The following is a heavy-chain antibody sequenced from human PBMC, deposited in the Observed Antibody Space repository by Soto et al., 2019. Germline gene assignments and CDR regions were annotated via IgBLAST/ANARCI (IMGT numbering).Heavy chain of an antibody. CDR3: ANQFIWFGELLYLDDY. V-gene: IGHV3-23*01. D-gene: IGHD3-10*01. J-gene: IGHJ4*02. CDR1: GFTFSSYA. CDR2: ISGSGGST. Sequence: PGGSLRLSCAASGFTFSSYAMSWVRQAPGKGLEWVSAISGSGGSTYYADSVKGRFTISRDNSKNTLYLQMNSLRAEDTAVYYCANQFIWFGELLYLDDYWGQGTLVTVSS.